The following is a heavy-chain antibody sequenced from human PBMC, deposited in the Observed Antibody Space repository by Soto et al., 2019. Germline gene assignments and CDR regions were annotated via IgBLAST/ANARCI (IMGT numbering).Heavy chain of an antibody. J-gene: IGHJ6*02. CDR3: ARVGNHSSSWYFYVDYYYYYGMDV. D-gene: IGHD6-13*01. CDR2: IGGGGST. Sequence: GGSLRLSCAASGFNFGNYAISWVRQAPGKGPEWVSSIGGGGSTYYADSVKGRFTISRDNAKNSLYLQMNSLRAEDTAVYYCARVGNHSSSWYFYVDYYYYYGMDVWGQGTTVTVSS. V-gene: IGHV3-23*01. CDR1: GFNFGNYA.